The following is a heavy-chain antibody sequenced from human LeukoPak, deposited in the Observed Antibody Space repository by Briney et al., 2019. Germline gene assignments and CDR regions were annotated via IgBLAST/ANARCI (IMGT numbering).Heavy chain of an antibody. D-gene: IGHD5-24*01. CDR3: AREGGGYNNRGFDY. J-gene: IGHJ4*02. Sequence: PGGSLRLSCAASGFTFSSYSMNWVRQAPGKGLEWVSSISSSSSPIYYADSVKGRFTISRDNAKNSLYLQMNSLRAEDTAVYYCAREGGGYNNRGFDYWGQGTLVTVSS. CDR2: ISSSSSPI. CDR1: GFTFSSYS. V-gene: IGHV3-48*01.